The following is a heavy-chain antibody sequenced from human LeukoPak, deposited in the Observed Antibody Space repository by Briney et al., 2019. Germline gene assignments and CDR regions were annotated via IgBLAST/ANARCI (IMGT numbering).Heavy chain of an antibody. Sequence: SETLSLTCTGSGGSISSYYWSWIRQPPGKGLEWIGYIYYSGSTNYNPSLKSRVTISVDTSKNQFSLKLRSVTAADTAVYYCARVYDYYYMDVWGKGTTVTISS. V-gene: IGHV4-59*01. CDR1: GGSISSYY. J-gene: IGHJ6*03. CDR2: IYYSGST. CDR3: ARVYDYYYMDV.